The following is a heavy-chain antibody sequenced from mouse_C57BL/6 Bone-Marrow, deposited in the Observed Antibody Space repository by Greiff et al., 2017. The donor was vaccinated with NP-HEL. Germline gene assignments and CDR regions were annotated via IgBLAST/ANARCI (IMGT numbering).Heavy chain of an antibody. CDR1: GYTFTNYW. J-gene: IGHJ3*01. CDR3: AAGYYWFAY. D-gene: IGHD2-3*01. Sequence: VHLVESGAELVRPGTSVKMSCKASGYTFTNYWIGWAKQRPGHGLEWIGDIYPGGGYTNYNEKFKGKATLTADKSSSTAYMQFSILTSEDSAIYYCAAGYYWFAYWGQGTLVTVSA. V-gene: IGHV1-63*01. CDR2: IYPGGGYT.